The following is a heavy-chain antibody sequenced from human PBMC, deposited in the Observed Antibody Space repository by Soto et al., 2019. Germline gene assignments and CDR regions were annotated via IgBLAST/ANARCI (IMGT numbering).Heavy chain of an antibody. CDR1: RQSFPGHS. CDR2: INHSGST. D-gene: IGHD4-17*01. CDR3: ARETYGDYVGYFDP. Sequence: SDTLSLTSAFNRQSFPGHSWRRIRQPPGKGLEWIGEINHSGSTNYNPSLKSRVTISVDRSKNQFSLKVRSVTAADTAVYYCARETYGDYVGYFDPWGQGILVTVS. J-gene: IGHJ5*02. V-gene: IGHV4-34*01.